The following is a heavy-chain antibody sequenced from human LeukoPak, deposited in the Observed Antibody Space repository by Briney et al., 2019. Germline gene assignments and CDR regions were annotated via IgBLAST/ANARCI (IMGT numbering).Heavy chain of an antibody. Sequence: GGSLRLSCAASGFTFSDYHMSSIRQATGKGLEWVSYISSSGSTIYYADSVKGRFTISRDNAKNSLYLHMNSLRAEDTAVYYCARRRYNWNDYWGQGTLVTVSS. CDR3: ARRRYNWNDY. V-gene: IGHV3-11*04. D-gene: IGHD1-20*01. CDR2: ISSSGSTI. J-gene: IGHJ4*02. CDR1: GFTFSDYH.